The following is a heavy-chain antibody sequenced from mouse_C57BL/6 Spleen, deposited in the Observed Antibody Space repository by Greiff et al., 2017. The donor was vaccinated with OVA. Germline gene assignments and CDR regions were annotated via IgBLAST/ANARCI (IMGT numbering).Heavy chain of an antibody. D-gene: IGHD2-1*01. CDR1: GFTFSSYG. J-gene: IGHJ2*01. CDR3: ARHRFGNYPYY. Sequence: DVKLVESGGDLVNPGGSLKLSCAASGFTFSSYGMSWVRQTPDKRLEWVATISSGGSYTYYPDSVKGRFTISRDNAKNTLYLQMSSMKSEDTAMYYCARHRFGNYPYYWGQGTTLTVSS. V-gene: IGHV5-6*02. CDR2: ISSGGSYT.